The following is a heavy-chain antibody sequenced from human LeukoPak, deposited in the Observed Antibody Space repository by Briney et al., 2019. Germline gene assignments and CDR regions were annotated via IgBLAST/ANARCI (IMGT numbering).Heavy chain of an antibody. CDR2: IYHSGRT. J-gene: IGHJ4*02. Sequence: SETLSLTCAVSGGSISNSNWWTWVRQPPGTGLEWIGEIYHSGRTHYTPSLKSRVTMSVDKSRNQFSLKLTSVTAADTAVYYCARLAGVAAAGVDYWGQGTLVTVSA. CDR1: GGSISNSNW. CDR3: ARLAGVAAAGVDY. V-gene: IGHV4-4*02. D-gene: IGHD6-13*01.